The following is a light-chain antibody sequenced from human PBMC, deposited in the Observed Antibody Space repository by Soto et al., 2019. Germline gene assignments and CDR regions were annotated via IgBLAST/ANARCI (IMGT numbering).Light chain of an antibody. CDR1: VLAKKY. CDR2: KDS. J-gene: IGLJ3*02. Sequence: SYELTQPSSVSVSPGQTARITCSGDVLAKKYARWFQQKPGQAPVLVIYKDSGRPSGIPERFSGSSSGTTVTLTISGAQVEDEADYYCYSAADNNLVFGGGTKLTVL. CDR3: YSAADNNLV. V-gene: IGLV3-27*01.